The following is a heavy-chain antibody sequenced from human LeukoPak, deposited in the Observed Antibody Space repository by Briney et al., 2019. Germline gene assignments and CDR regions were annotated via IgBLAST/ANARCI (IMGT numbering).Heavy chain of an antibody. V-gene: IGHV4-39*01. D-gene: IGHD2-15*01. CDR3: ARALGYCSGGSCTRGYNWFDP. J-gene: IGHJ5*02. CDR1: GGSISSSDYY. Sequence: SETLSLTCTVSGGSISSSDYYWGWIRQPPGKGLEWIGSIYFVGSTYYNPSLKSRVTISVDTSMNQFSLKLSFVTTADTAVYYCARALGYCSGGSCTRGYNWFDPWGQGTLVTVPS. CDR2: IYFVGST.